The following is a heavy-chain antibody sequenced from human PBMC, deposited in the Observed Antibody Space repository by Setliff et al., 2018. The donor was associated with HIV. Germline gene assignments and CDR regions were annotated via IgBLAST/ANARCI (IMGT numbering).Heavy chain of an antibody. V-gene: IGHV4-34*01. Sequence: SETLSLTCAVYGGSFSGYYWSWIRQPPGKGLEWIGEINHSGSTNYNPSLKSRVTISVDTSKNQFSLKLTSVTAADTAVYYCARRPLYHYDFWSNWFDPWGQGTLVTVSS. CDR2: INHSGST. D-gene: IGHD3-3*01. CDR3: ARRPLYHYDFWSNWFDP. CDR1: GGSFSGYY. J-gene: IGHJ5*02.